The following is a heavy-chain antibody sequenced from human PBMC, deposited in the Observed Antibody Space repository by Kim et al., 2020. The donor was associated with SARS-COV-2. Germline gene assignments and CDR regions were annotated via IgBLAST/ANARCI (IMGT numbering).Heavy chain of an antibody. CDR1: GFPFSDYG. Sequence: GGSLRLSCAASGFPFSDYGMHWVRQAPGKGLEWVAVILYDGSKKYYADSVKGRFTISRDNSKNTLYLQMNSLRAEDTAVYYCPKEGYGGKTLDYWGQGTLVTVSS. D-gene: IGHD2-15*01. J-gene: IGHJ4*02. CDR3: PKEGYGGKTLDY. V-gene: IGHV3-30*18. CDR2: ILYDGSKK.